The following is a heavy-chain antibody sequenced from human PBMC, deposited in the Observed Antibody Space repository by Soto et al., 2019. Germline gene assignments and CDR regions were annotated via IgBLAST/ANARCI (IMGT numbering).Heavy chain of an antibody. CDR1: GFTFSSYA. J-gene: IGHJ1*01. D-gene: IGHD1-7*01. V-gene: IGHV3-30-3*01. Sequence: GGSLRLSCAASGFTFSSYAMHWVRQAPGKGLEWVAVISYDGSNKYYADSVKGRFTISRDNSKNTLYLQMNSLRAEDTAVYYCARDVGTGTTRGEASLQHWGQGTLVTVSS. CDR3: ARDVGTGTTRGEASLQH. CDR2: ISYDGSNK.